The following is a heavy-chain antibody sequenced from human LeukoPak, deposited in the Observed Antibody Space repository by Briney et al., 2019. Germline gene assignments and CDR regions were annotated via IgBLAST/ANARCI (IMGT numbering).Heavy chain of an antibody. V-gene: IGHV5-51*01. CDR3: ARLFSRHYSSSSGWFDP. CDR2: IYPVDSLS. Sequence: GESLKISCKGSGYSFTSYWIGGVRQMPGKGLEWRGIIYPVDSLSRSSPSFQAQVTISADNSITTAYLQWSSLKASDTAMYYCARLFSRHYSSSSGWFDPWGQGTLVTVSS. CDR1: GYSFTSYW. J-gene: IGHJ5*02. D-gene: IGHD6-6*01.